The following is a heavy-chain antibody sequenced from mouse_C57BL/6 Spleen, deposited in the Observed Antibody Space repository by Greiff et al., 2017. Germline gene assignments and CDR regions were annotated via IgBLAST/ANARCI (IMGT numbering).Heavy chain of an antibody. J-gene: IGHJ3*01. D-gene: IGHD2-4*01. CDR2: INPYNGGT. Sequence: EVQLQQSGPVLVKPGASVKMSCKASGYTFTDYYMNWVKQSHGKSLEWIGVINPYNGGTSYNQKFKGKATLTVDKSSSTAYMELNSLTSEDSAVYYCARSGYDYPAWFAYWGQGTLVTVSA. CDR3: ARSGYDYPAWFAY. V-gene: IGHV1-19*01. CDR1: GYTFTDYY.